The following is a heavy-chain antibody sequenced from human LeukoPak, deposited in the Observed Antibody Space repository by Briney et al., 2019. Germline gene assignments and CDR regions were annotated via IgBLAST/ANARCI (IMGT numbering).Heavy chain of an antibody. D-gene: IGHD6-6*01. J-gene: IGHJ4*02. CDR2: IKHDGSEK. V-gene: IGHV3-7*01. Sequence: GGSLRLFCAASGFTFGSYWMSWVRQAPGKGLEWVANIKHDGSEKYYADSVKGRFTISRDNAKNSLSLDMNSLRAEDTAVYSCARDRYSSSSGLQFDYWGQGTLVTVSS. CDR1: GFTFGSYW. CDR3: ARDRYSSSSGLQFDY.